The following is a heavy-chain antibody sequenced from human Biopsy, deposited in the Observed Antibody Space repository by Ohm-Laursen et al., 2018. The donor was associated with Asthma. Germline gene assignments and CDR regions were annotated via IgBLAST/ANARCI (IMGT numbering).Heavy chain of an antibody. CDR2: ISFDGSNK. CDR3: ARDFSRAIMIGGGREHYFDF. D-gene: IGHD3-16*01. V-gene: IGHV3-30*03. Sequence: SLRLSCAASGFSFSRYGMHWVRQAPGKGLEWVAVISFDGSNKYYGDSVKGRFTISRDNSKNTLHLQMNSLSPEDTAVYYCARDFSRAIMIGGGREHYFDFWGQGTLVTVSS. CDR1: GFSFSRYG. J-gene: IGHJ4*02.